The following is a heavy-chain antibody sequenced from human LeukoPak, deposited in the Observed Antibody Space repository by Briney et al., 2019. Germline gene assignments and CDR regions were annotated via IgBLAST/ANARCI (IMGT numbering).Heavy chain of an antibody. D-gene: IGHD5-24*01. CDR2: INSDGSST. Sequence: GGSLRLTCAASGFTFSSYWMHWVRQAPGKGLVWVSRINSDGSSTSYADSVKGRFTVSRDNSKKMVYLQINSLTAEDTAIYYCGRDSRWAQPDYWGQGTLVTVSS. V-gene: IGHV3-74*01. CDR3: GRDSRWAQPDY. CDR1: GFTFSSYW. J-gene: IGHJ4*02.